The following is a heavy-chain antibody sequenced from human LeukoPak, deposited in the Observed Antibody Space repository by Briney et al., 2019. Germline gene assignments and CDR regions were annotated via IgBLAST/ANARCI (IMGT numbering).Heavy chain of an antibody. CDR1: GGSISSYY. D-gene: IGHD6-13*01. CDR3: ARDRIAAAGPGPRYYYYYGMDV. CDR2: IYYSGST. Sequence: PSETLSLTYTVSGGSISSYYWSWIRQPPGKGLEWIGYIYYSGSTNYNPSLKSRVTISVDTSKNQFSLKLSSVTAADTAVYYCARDRIAAAGPGPRYYYYYGMDVWGQGTTVTVSS. V-gene: IGHV4-59*01. J-gene: IGHJ6*02.